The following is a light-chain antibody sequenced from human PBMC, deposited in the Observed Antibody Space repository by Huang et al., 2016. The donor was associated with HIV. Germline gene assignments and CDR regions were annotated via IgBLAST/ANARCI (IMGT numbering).Light chain of an antibody. V-gene: IGKV3-15*01. CDR1: QSISSN. CDR3: QQYNNWPPRRT. J-gene: IGKJ1*01. Sequence: EIVMTQSPATLSVSPGERATLSCRASQSISSNLAWYQQRPGQAPRLLIYGSSTRASGIPARFSGSGCGTELTFTISSLQSEDFAVYYCQQYNNWPPRRTFGQGTKVEIK. CDR2: GSS.